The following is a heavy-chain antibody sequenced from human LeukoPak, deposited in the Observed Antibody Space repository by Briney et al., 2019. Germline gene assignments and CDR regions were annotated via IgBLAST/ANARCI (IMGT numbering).Heavy chain of an antibody. J-gene: IGHJ6*02. D-gene: IGHD2-15*01. CDR3: ARSYCSGGSCYSYDYYGMEV. CDR2: NIAYNGNT. CDR1: GYTFTSYG. Sequence: GASAKVLCCASGYTFTSYGISWVRQAPGQGVEWMGWNIAYNGNTNYAQKLQGRVTMTTDTSKSKAYMELRSLRSDDTAVYYCARSYCSGGSCYSYDYYGMEVWGQGTTVTVS. V-gene: IGHV1-18*01.